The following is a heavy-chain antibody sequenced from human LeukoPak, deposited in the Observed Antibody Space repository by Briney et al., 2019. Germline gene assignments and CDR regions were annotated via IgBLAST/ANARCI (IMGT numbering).Heavy chain of an antibody. CDR3: ARLWGTGRIKDV. V-gene: IGHV4-59*08. CDR1: GASVTNYY. Sequence: KPSETLSLTCTVSGASVTNYYWSWIRQPPGKGLEWIGYIYLSGSANYNPSLKSRVIISVDTSKNQVSLKVASVTAADTAVYYCARLWGTGRIKDVWGQGTTVIVSS. D-gene: IGHD1-26*01. CDR2: IYLSGSA. J-gene: IGHJ6*02.